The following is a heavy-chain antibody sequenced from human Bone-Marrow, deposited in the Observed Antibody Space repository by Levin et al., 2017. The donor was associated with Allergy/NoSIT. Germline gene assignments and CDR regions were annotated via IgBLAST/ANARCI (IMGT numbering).Heavy chain of an antibody. Sequence: PGGSLRLSCTASGFTFSSSGVHWVRQAPGKGLEWVSSISATVSTTYYADSLKGRFTISRDNSKNTVYLDMNNLRPEDTAVYYCAKDAAAGPYDAYDVWGQGTFVTVSS. V-gene: IGHV3-23*01. J-gene: IGHJ3*01. CDR1: GFTFSSSG. D-gene: IGHD6-13*01. CDR3: AKDAAAGPYDAYDV. CDR2: ISATVSTT.